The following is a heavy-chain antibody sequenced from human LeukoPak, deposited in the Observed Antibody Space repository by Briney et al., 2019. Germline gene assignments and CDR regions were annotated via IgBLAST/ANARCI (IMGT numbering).Heavy chain of an antibody. CDR3: AKVGSSGYYFADDAFDI. CDR1: GFTFSSYG. Sequence: GGSLRLSCAASGFTFSSYGMLWVRQAPGKGLEWVAVISYDGSNKYYADSVKGRSTISRDNSKNTLYLQMNSLRAEDTAVYYCAKVGSSGYYFADDAFDIWGQGTMVTVSS. CDR2: ISYDGSNK. D-gene: IGHD3-22*01. V-gene: IGHV3-30*18. J-gene: IGHJ3*02.